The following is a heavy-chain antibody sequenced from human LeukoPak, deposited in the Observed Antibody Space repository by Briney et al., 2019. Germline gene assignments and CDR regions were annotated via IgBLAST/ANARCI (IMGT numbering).Heavy chain of an antibody. CDR1: GFTFSSYG. CDR2: ISYDGSNK. V-gene: IGHV3-30*18. CDR3: AKDLSYGGKAAAGTRDY. D-gene: IGHD6-13*01. Sequence: GGALRLSCAASGFTFSSYGMHWVRQAPGKGLEWVAVISYDGSNKYYADSVKGRFTISRDNSKNTLYLQMNSLRAEDTAVYYCAKDLSYGGKAAAGTRDYWGQGTLVTVSS. J-gene: IGHJ4*02.